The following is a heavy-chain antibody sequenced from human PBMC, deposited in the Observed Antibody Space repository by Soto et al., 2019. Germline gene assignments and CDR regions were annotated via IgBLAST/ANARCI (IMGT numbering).Heavy chain of an antibody. CDR3: ARDRGYGPYWYFDL. Sequence: SQTLSLTCAVSGDSVASISAAWDWIRQYPSRGLEWLGRTYYRSKWYNDYAVSVKSRITINPDTSKNQFSLQLNSVTPEDTAVYYCARDRGYGPYWYFDLWGRGTLVTVSS. CDR2: TYYRSKWYN. CDR1: GDSVASISAA. V-gene: IGHV6-1*01. J-gene: IGHJ2*01. D-gene: IGHD3-22*01.